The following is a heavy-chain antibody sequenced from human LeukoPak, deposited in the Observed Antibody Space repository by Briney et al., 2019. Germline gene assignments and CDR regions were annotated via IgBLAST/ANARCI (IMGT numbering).Heavy chain of an antibody. Sequence: SETLSLTCTVSGGSISSYYWSWIRQPPGKGLEWIGYIYYSGSTNYNPSLNSRVSISLDTSKNQFSLRLTSVTAADTAVYYCARRVATNPKWCFDNWGQGILVTVSS. D-gene: IGHD2-15*01. V-gene: IGHV4-59*08. CDR1: GGSISSYY. CDR2: IYYSGST. J-gene: IGHJ4*02. CDR3: ARRVATNPKWCFDN.